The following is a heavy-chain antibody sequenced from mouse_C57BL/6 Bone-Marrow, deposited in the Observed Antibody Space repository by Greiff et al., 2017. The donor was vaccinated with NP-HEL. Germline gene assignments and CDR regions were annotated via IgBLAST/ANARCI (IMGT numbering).Heavy chain of an antibody. Sequence: VQLQQSGAELVKPGASVKLSCKASGYTFTSYWMHWVKQRPGQGLEWIGMIHPNSGSTNYNEKFKSKATLTVDKSSSTAYMQLSSLTSEDSAVYYCARLITTVGNWYFDVWGTGTTVTVSS. J-gene: IGHJ1*03. CDR1: GYTFTSYW. V-gene: IGHV1-64*01. CDR2: IHPNSGST. CDR3: ARLITTVGNWYFDV. D-gene: IGHD1-1*01.